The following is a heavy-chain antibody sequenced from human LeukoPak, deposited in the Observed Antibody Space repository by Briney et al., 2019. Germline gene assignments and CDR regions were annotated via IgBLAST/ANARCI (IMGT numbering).Heavy chain of an antibody. V-gene: IGHV4-59*08. D-gene: IGHD3-3*01. J-gene: IGHJ4*02. CDR3: AGPYYDFWSGYNLWGY. Sequence: SETLSLTCTVSGGSISSYYWSWIRQPPGKGLEWIGNIHDSGSIDYNPSLKSRVTISLDTSKNQFSLKLNSVTAADTAVYYCAGPYYDFWSGYNLWGYWGQGTLVTVSS. CDR2: IHDSGSI. CDR1: GGSISSYY.